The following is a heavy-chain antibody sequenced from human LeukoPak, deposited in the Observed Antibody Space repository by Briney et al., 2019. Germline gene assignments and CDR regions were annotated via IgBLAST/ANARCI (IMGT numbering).Heavy chain of an antibody. D-gene: IGHD6-13*01. CDR1: GGSFSGFY. Sequence: SETLSLTCAVYGGSFSGFYWSWIRQPPGKGLEWIGDINHSGGTNYIPSLKSRVTISVDTSKKQFSLKLTSVTAADTAVYYCARHRRIPAAGIWGYDYWGQGILVTVSS. J-gene: IGHJ4*02. CDR2: INHSGGT. V-gene: IGHV4-34*01. CDR3: ARHRRIPAAGIWGYDY.